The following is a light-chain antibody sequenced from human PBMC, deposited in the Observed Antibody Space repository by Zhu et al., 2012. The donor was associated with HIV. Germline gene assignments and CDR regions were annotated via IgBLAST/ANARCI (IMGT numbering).Light chain of an antibody. CDR1: QSVSSY. CDR3: QQRSNWPPELT. J-gene: IGKJ4*01. V-gene: IGKV3-11*01. Sequence: EIVLTQSPATLSLSPGERATLSCRASQSVSSYLAWYQQKPGQAPRLLIYDASNRATGIPARFSGSGSGTDFTLTISSLEPEDFAVYYCQQRSNWPPELT. CDR2: DAS.